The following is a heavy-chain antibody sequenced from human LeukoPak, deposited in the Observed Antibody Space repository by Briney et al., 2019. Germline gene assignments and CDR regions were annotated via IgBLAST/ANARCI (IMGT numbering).Heavy chain of an antibody. CDR2: INHSGST. D-gene: IGHD6-13*01. V-gene: IGHV4-34*01. CDR1: GGSFSGYY. CDR3: ARQTAGAGNYYYGMDV. Sequence: SETLSLTCAVYGGSFSGYYWRWIRRPPGKGLVWSGEINHSGSTNYNPSLKSRVTISVDTSKNQFSLKLSSVTAADTAVYYCARQTAGAGNYYYGMDVWGQGTTVTVSS. J-gene: IGHJ6*02.